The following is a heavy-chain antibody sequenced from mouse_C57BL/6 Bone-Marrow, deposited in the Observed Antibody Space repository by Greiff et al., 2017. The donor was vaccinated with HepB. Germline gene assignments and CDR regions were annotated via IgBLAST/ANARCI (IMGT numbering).Heavy chain of an antibody. V-gene: IGHV5-6*01. J-gene: IGHJ1*03. CDR3: ASHMVPSYWYGDV. D-gene: IGHD2-1*01. CDR2: ISSGGSYT. Sequence: EVQLVESGGDLVKPGGSLKLSCAASGFTFSSYGMSWVRQTPDKRLEWVATISSGGSYTYYPDSVKGRFTISRDNAKNTLYLQMSSLKSEDTAMYYCASHMVPSYWYGDVWGTGTTVTVSS. CDR1: GFTFSSYG.